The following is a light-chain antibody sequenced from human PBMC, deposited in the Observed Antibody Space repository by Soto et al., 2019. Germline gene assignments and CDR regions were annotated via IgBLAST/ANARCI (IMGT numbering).Light chain of an antibody. CDR3: QQRSNWPPLT. CDR2: DAS. V-gene: IGKV3D-20*02. CDR1: QSVSSSY. Sequence: EIVLTQSPGTLSFSPGERATLNCRASQSVSSSYLAWFQQKPGQAPRLLIYDASNRATGIPARFSGSGSGTDFTLTISSLEPEDFAVYYCQQRSNWPPLTFGGGTKVDI. J-gene: IGKJ4*01.